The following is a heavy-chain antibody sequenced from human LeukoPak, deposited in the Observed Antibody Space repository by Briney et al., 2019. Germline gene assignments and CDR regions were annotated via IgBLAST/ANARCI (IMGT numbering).Heavy chain of an antibody. CDR1: GGSISNKY. V-gene: IGHV4-59*01. D-gene: IGHD3-10*01. J-gene: IGHJ5*02. Sequence: SETLSLTCTVSGGSISNKYWSWIRQPPGKGLEWIGCIYYSGSTNYNPSLKSRVTISVDTSKNQFSLKLTSVTAADTAVYFCARGGYYGSGNDFRFDPWGQGTLVTVSS. CDR3: ARGGYYGSGNDFRFDP. CDR2: IYYSGST.